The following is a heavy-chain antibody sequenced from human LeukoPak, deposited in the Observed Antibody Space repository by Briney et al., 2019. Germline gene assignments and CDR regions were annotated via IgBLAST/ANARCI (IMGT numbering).Heavy chain of an antibody. CDR3: ARQNGGYFNY. CDR2: IYYSGST. Sequence: PSETLSLTCTVSGGSISSSSYYWGWIRQPPGKGLEWIGSIYYSGSTYYNPSLKSRVTISVDTSKNQFSLKLSSVTAADTAVYYCARQNGGYFNYWGQGTLVTVSS. V-gene: IGHV4-39*07. CDR1: GGSISSSSYY. D-gene: IGHD1-1*01. J-gene: IGHJ4*02.